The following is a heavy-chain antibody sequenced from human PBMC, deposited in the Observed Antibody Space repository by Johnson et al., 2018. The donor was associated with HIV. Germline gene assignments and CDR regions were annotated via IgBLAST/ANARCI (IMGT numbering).Heavy chain of an antibody. CDR2: ILYDGSNK. Sequence: QVQLVESGGGLVQPGRSLRLSCVASGFTFSSYALHWVRQAPGKGLEWVAVILYDGSNKYFGDSVEGRFDISRENSKNSHYLHMNSLRPEDTAVYYCARDRYPRRYFDCLFDAFDIWGQGTMVTVSS. CDR1: GFTFSSYA. D-gene: IGHD3-9*01. CDR3: ARDRYPRRYFDCLFDAFDI. V-gene: IGHV3-30*09. J-gene: IGHJ3*02.